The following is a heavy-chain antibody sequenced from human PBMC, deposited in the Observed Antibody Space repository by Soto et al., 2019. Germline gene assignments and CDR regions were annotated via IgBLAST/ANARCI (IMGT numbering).Heavy chain of an antibody. J-gene: IGHJ4*02. Sequence: EVQLLESGGGLVQPGGSLRLSCAASGFAFSSYAMSWVRQAPGKGLEWVSSISGSTSGTYYADAVKGRFTISRDNYNTTLYLQLNRLRADDTAVYCCVKDRGFVDPFDYWGQGALVTVSS. V-gene: IGHV3-23*01. CDR2: ISGSTSGT. CDR1: GFAFSSYA. CDR3: VKDRGFVDPFDY. D-gene: IGHD3-16*02.